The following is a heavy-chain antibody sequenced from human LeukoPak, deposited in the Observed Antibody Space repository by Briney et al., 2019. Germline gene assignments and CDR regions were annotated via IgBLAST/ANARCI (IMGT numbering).Heavy chain of an antibody. J-gene: IGHJ4*02. CDR1: GGSIISYY. V-gene: IGHV4-59*01. Sequence: SETLSLTCTVSGGSIISYYWSCIRQPLGRGREWIGYIYYSGSTNYNPSLKSRVTISVDTSKNQFSLKLSSVTAADTAVYYCARHLGDYGSGSIGYWGQGTLVTVSS. CDR3: ARHLGDYGSGSIGY. CDR2: IYYSGST. D-gene: IGHD3-10*01.